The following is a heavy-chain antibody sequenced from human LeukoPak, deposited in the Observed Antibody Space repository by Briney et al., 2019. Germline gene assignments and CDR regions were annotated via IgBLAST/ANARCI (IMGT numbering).Heavy chain of an antibody. D-gene: IGHD6-13*01. CDR2: INHSGST. V-gene: IGHV4-34*01. Sequence: SETLSLTCAVYGGSFSGYYWSWIRQPPGKGLEWIGEINHSGSTNYNPPLKSRVTISVDTSKNQFSLKLSSVTAADTAVYYCARAPPVDMIAAAASNWFDPWGQGTLVTVSS. J-gene: IGHJ5*02. CDR1: GGSFSGYY. CDR3: ARAPPVDMIAAAASNWFDP.